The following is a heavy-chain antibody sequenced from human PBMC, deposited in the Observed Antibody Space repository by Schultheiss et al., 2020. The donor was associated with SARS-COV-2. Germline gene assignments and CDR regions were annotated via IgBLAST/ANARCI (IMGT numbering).Heavy chain of an antibody. V-gene: IGHV1-69*13. D-gene: IGHD6-19*01. J-gene: IGHJ4*02. CDR2: IIPIFGTA. Sequence: SVKVSCKASGYTFTSYGISWVRQAPGQGLEWMGGIIPIFGTANYAQKFQGRVTITADESTSTAYMELSSLRSEDTAVYYCARQGTIAVAGNDYWGQGTLVTVSS. CDR1: GYTFTSYG. CDR3: ARQGTIAVAGNDY.